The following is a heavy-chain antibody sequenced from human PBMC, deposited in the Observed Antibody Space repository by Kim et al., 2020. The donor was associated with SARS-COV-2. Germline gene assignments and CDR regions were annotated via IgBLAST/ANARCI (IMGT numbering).Heavy chain of an antibody. V-gene: IGHV7-4-1*02. Sequence: ASVKVSCKASGYTFTSYAMNWVRQAPGQGLEWMGWINTNTGNPTYAQGFTGRFVFSLDTSVSTAYLQISSLKAEDTAVYYCTVLYYDILTGYYEDAFDIWGQGTMVTVSS. D-gene: IGHD3-9*01. CDR1: GYTFTSYA. CDR2: INTNTGNP. J-gene: IGHJ3*02. CDR3: TVLYYDILTGYYEDAFDI.